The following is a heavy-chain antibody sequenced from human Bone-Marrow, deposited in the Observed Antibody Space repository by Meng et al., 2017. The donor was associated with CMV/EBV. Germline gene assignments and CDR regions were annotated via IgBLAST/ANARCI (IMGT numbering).Heavy chain of an antibody. CDR3: ARRARWNCSSTSCYIAWFEP. Sequence: SETLSLTCTVSGYSISSGYYWGWIRQPPGKGLEWIGSIYHSGSTYYNPSLKSRVTISVDTSKNQFSLKLSSVTAADTAVYYCARRARWNCSSTSCYIAWFEPWGQGTLVTVSS. J-gene: IGHJ5*02. CDR2: IYHSGST. CDR1: GYSISSGYY. D-gene: IGHD2-2*02. V-gene: IGHV4-38-2*02.